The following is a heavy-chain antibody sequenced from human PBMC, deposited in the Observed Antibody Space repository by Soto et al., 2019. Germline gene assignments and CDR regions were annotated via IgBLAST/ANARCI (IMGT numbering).Heavy chain of an antibody. CDR2: ISSNGGST. Sequence: GGSLRLSCAASGFTFSSYAMHWVRQAPGKGLEYVSAISSNGGSTYYANSVKGRFTISRDNSKNTLYLQMGSLRAEDMAVYYCASDYSGYDDYWGQGTLVTVSS. CDR3: ASDYSGYDDY. V-gene: IGHV3-64*01. D-gene: IGHD5-12*01. CDR1: GFTFSSYA. J-gene: IGHJ4*02.